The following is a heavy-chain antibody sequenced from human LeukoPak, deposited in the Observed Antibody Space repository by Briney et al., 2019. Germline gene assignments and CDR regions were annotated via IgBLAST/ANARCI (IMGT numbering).Heavy chain of an antibody. CDR2: ISAYNGNT. D-gene: IGHD5-18*01. Sequence: GASVKLSCKASGYTFTSYGISWVRQAPGQGLEWMGWISAYNGNTNYAQKLQGRVTMTTDTSTSTAYMELSRLRSDDTAVYYCARENGYSYGYKGFDIWGQGTMVTVSS. CDR3: ARENGYSYGYKGFDI. J-gene: IGHJ3*02. V-gene: IGHV1-18*04. CDR1: GYTFTSYG.